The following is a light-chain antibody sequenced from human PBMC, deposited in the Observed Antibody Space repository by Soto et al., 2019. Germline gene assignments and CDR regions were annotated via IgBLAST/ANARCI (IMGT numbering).Light chain of an antibody. J-gene: IGKJ4*01. CDR2: DRS. CDR3: QQRSGWPLT. V-gene: IGKV3-11*01. CDR1: QSIGDY. Sequence: IVLTQSPATLSLSPGEGATLSCRASQSIGDYVAWFQQKPGQDPRLLIYDRSNRAVGIPARFSGSAAGTDSTLTISSLEPEDFAVYYCQQRSGWPLTCGGGTRVEI.